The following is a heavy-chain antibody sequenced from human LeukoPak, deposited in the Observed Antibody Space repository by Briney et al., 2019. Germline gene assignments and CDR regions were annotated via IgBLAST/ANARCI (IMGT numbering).Heavy chain of an antibody. Sequence: PGGSLRLSCEASGPRLSTYFTSWIRQAPGKGLQWVSYITNSGRSTKYAHAVKGRFTISRDNTKQSVYLEMTDLRAEDTAVYYCAREASGYYHVFDSWGQGTLVTVSS. CDR3: AREASGYYHVFDS. CDR1: GPRLSTYF. J-gene: IGHJ4*02. V-gene: IGHV3-11*04. D-gene: IGHD3-3*01. CDR2: ITNSGRST.